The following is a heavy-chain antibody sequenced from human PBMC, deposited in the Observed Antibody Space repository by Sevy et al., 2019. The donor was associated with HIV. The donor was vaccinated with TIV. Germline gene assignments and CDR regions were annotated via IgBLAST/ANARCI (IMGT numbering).Heavy chain of an antibody. J-gene: IGHJ3*02. CDR1: GYTFTGYY. V-gene: IGHV1-2*04. CDR3: AAEGIVVDDAFDI. Sequence: ASVKVSCKASGYTFTGYYMHWVRQAPGQGLEWLGWINPNSGGTNYAQKFQGWVTMTRDTSISTAYMELSRLRSDDTAVYYCAAEGIVVDDAFDIWGQRTMVTVSS. D-gene: IGHD3-22*01. CDR2: INPNSGGT.